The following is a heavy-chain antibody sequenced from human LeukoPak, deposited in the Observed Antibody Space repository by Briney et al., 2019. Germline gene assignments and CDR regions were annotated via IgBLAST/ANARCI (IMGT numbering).Heavy chain of an antibody. CDR1: GGSFSGYY. J-gene: IGHJ3*02. V-gene: IGHV4-34*01. Sequence: PSETLSLTCAVYGGSFSGYYWSWIRQPPGKGLEWIGEINHSGSTNYNPSLKSRVTISVDTSKNEFSLKLSSVTAAGTAVYYCAITEDAFDIWGQGTMVTVSS. CDR2: INHSGST. D-gene: IGHD1-14*01. CDR3: AITEDAFDI.